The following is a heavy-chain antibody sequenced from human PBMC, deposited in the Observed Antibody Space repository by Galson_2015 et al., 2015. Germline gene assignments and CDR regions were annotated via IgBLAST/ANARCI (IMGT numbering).Heavy chain of an antibody. CDR3: ARAVVRYCSSTSCDRAFDI. V-gene: IGHV3-48*03. CDR2: ISSSGSTI. J-gene: IGHJ3*02. CDR1: GFTFSSYE. Sequence: SLRLSCAASGFTFSSYEMNWVRQAPGKGLEWVSYISSSGSTIYYADSVKGRFTISRDNAKNSLYLQTNSLRAEDTAVYYCARAVVRYCSSTSCDRAFDIWGQGTMVTVSS. D-gene: IGHD2-2*01.